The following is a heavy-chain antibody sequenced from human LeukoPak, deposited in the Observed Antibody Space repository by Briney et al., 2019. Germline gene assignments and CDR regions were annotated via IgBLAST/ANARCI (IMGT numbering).Heavy chain of an antibody. CDR3: ARPVVAATTPDTFDI. CDR1: GFTFSSYG. Sequence: GGSLRLSCAASGFTFSSYGMHWVRQAPGKGLEWVAVISYDGSNKYYADSVKGRFTISRDNSKNTLYLQMNSLRAEDTAVYYCARPVVAATTPDTFDIWGQGTMVTVSS. J-gene: IGHJ3*02. D-gene: IGHD2-15*01. CDR2: ISYDGSNK. V-gene: IGHV3-30*03.